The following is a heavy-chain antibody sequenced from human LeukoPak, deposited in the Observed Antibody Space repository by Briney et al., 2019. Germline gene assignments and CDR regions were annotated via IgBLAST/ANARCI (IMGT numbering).Heavy chain of an antibody. CDR2: ISAYNGNT. D-gene: IGHD3-10*01. J-gene: IGHJ4*02. Sequence: ASVKVSCKASGYTFTSYGISWVRQAPGQGLESMGWISAYNGNTNYAQKLQGRVTMTTDTSTSTAYMELRSLRSDDTAVYYCAREGVWFGELSDYFDYWGQGTLVTVSS. V-gene: IGHV1-18*01. CDR1: GYTFTSYG. CDR3: AREGVWFGELSDYFDY.